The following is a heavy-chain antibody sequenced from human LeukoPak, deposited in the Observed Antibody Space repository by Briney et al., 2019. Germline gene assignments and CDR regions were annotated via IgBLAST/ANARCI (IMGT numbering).Heavy chain of an antibody. J-gene: IGHJ4*02. D-gene: IGHD1-1*01. CDR2: ISHSGHT. V-gene: IGHV4-59*01. CDR3: ARAGPENLNWRYYIDF. Sequence: SETLSLTSTVSGDSINKYFWSWLRESPGKGLEWIGDISHSGHTTDNPSLKSRVTISLDKSNNQFSLRLSSVTAADTAVYYCARAGPENLNWRYYIDFWGQGILVTVSS. CDR1: GDSINKYF.